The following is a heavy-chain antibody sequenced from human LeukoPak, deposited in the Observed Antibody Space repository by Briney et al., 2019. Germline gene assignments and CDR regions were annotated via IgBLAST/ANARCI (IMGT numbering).Heavy chain of an antibody. Sequence: GGSLRLSCAASGFTFSSYPMSWVRQAPGKGLEWVSAISSSGNTPYYADSVKGRFTVSRDNSKNMLYLQMDSLRAEDTAKYYCAKRSLSCSGGSCPPYFDYWGQGTLVTVSS. CDR2: ISSSGNTP. CDR1: GFTFSSYP. D-gene: IGHD2-15*01. J-gene: IGHJ4*02. CDR3: AKRSLSCSGGSCPPYFDY. V-gene: IGHV3-23*01.